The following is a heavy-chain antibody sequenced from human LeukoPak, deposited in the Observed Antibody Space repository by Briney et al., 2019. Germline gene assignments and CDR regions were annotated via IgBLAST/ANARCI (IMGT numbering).Heavy chain of an antibody. CDR1: GFTFNTAW. J-gene: IGHJ3*01. CDR3: ATDSGNSFSF. D-gene: IGHD2/OR15-2a*01. Sequence: GGSLRLSCSASGFTFNTAWMHWVRQAPGKGLVFVSRIYSDGSDTTYADSVKGRFTISRDNGKNTLYLQMNNLRAEDTAMYYCATDSGNSFSFWGQGTLVTVSS. CDR2: IYSDGSDT. V-gene: IGHV3-74*03.